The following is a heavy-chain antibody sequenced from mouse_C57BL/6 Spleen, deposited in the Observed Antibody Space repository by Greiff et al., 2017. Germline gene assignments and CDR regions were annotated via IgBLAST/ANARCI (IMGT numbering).Heavy chain of an antibody. D-gene: IGHD1-1*01. Sequence: VQLQESGPELVKPGASVKISCKASGYAFSSSWMNWVKQRPGKGLEWIGRIYPGDGDTNYNGKFKGKATLTADKSSSTAYMQLSSLTSEDSAVYFCARDYYGSIYWYFDVWGTGTTVTVSS. CDR2: IYPGDGDT. J-gene: IGHJ1*03. CDR1: GYAFSSSW. CDR3: ARDYYGSIYWYFDV. V-gene: IGHV1-82*01.